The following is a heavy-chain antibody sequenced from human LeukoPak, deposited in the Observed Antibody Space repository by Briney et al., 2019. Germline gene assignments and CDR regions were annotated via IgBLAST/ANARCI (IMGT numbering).Heavy chain of an antibody. CDR3: ARGSGGSYSYYFDY. J-gene: IGHJ4*02. CDR2: INHSGST. Sequence: SETLSLTCAVYGGSFSGYYWSWIRQPPGKGLEWIGEINHSGSTNYNPSLKSRVTISVDTSKNQFSLKLSSVTAADTAVYYCARGSGGSYSYYFDYWGQGTLVTVSS. CDR1: GGSFSGYY. D-gene: IGHD1-26*01. V-gene: IGHV4-34*01.